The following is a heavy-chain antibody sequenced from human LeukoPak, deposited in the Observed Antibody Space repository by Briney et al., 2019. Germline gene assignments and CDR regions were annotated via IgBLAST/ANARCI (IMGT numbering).Heavy chain of an antibody. CDR2: ISAYNGNT. CDR1: GYTFTSYG. Sequence: ASVKVSCKASGYTFTSYGISWVRQAPGQGLEWMGWISAYNGNTNYAQKLQGRVTMTTDTSTSTAYMELRSLRSDDTAVYYCARDPAYCGGDCYSAAEYFQHWGQGTLVTVSS. CDR3: ARDPAYCGGDCYSAAEYFQH. D-gene: IGHD2-21*02. J-gene: IGHJ1*01. V-gene: IGHV1-18*01.